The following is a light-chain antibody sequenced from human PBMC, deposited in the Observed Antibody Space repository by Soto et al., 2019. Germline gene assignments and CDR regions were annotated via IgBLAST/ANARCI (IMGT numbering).Light chain of an antibody. V-gene: IGLV1-40*01. J-gene: IGLJ2*01. Sequence: QPVLTQPPSVSGAPGQRVTISCTGSSSNIGAGYDVHWYRQLPGTAPKLLIYANNNRPSGVPDRFSGSKSGTSASLAITGLQAEDEADYYCQSYDSSLSGGNVIFGGGTKLTVL. CDR3: QSYDSSLSGGNVI. CDR2: ANN. CDR1: SSNIGAGYD.